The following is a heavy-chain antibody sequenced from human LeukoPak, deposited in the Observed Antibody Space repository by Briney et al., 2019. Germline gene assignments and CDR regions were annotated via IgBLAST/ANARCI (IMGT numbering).Heavy chain of an antibody. CDR1: GFTFSSYA. CDR2: ISYDGSNK. J-gene: IGHJ3*02. Sequence: GGSLRLSCAASGFTFSSYAMHWVRQAPGKGLEWVAVISYDGSNKYCADSVKGRFTISRDNSKNTLYLQMNSLRAEDTAVYYCASQRRINIITFDIWGQGTMVTVSS. CDR3: ASQRRINIITFDI. D-gene: IGHD2-21*01. V-gene: IGHV3-30-3*01.